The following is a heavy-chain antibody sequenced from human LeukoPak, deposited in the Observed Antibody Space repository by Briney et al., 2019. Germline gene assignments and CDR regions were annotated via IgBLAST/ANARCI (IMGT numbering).Heavy chain of an antibody. CDR1: GGTFSSYA. Sequence: ASVKVSCKASGGTFSSYAISRVRQAPGQGLEWMGGIIPIFGTANYAQKFQGRVTITTDESTSTAYMELSSLRSEDTAVYYCARGGGEMASRFDYWGQGTLVTVSS. J-gene: IGHJ4*02. CDR3: ARGGGEMASRFDY. V-gene: IGHV1-69*05. D-gene: IGHD5-24*01. CDR2: IIPIFGTA.